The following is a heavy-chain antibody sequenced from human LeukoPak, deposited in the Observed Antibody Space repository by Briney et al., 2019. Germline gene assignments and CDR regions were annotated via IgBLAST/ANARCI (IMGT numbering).Heavy chain of an antibody. Sequence: PSETLSLTCTVSGGSITSFHWSWIRQPPGKGLEWIACISNSGSTYYRPSLKSRVSISLDTSKNQFSLNLRSVTAADTAVYYCAIWSAAGFDPWGQGTLVSVSS. D-gene: IGHD6-25*01. CDR3: AIWSAAGFDP. CDR2: ISNSGST. J-gene: IGHJ5*02. V-gene: IGHV4-59*01. CDR1: GGSITSFH.